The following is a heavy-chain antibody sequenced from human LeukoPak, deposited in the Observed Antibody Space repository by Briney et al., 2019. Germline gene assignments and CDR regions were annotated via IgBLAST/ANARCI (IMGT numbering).Heavy chain of an antibody. J-gene: IGHJ4*02. CDR3: AKLGIPGIAVAGGRYYFDY. CDR2: FDPEDGET. CDR1: GYTLTELS. Sequence: ASVKVSCKVSGYTLTELSMHWVRQAPGKGLEWMGGFDPEDGETIYAQKSQGRVTMTEDTSTDTAYMELSSLRSEDTAVYYCAKLGIPGIAVAGGRYYFDYWGQGTLVTVSS. D-gene: IGHD6-19*01. V-gene: IGHV1-24*01.